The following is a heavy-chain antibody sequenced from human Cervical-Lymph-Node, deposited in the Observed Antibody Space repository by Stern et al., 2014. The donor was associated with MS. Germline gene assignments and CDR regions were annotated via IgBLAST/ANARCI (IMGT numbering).Heavy chain of an antibody. D-gene: IGHD4-17*01. J-gene: IGHJ5*02. CDR1: GGKFSSSFA. Sequence: VQLVESGAEVKKPGSSVNVSCQASGGKFSSSFAVSWVRQAPGQGLEWMGRIIPIIGLANYAQKFETRLTITADRSTSTVYMALSSLTSDDTALYYCARGIVTNRPASPLHNLFDPWGQGTLVTVSS. CDR3: ARGIVTNRPASPLHNLFDP. V-gene: IGHV1-69*09. CDR2: IIPIIGLA.